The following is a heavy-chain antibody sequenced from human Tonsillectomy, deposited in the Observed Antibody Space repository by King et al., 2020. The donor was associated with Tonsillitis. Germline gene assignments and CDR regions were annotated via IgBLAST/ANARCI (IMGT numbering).Heavy chain of an antibody. J-gene: IGHJ4*02. CDR1: GFTISNYA. CDR2: VYGAGSTT. Sequence: VQLVESGGGLVQPGGSLRLSCAASGFTISNYAMSWVRQAPGKGLEWVSVVYGAGSTTYYADSVKGRFTISRDNSKNTLYLQINSLRAEDTAVYYCARSLDGSGSYTNGSPWGQGTLVTVSS. V-gene: IGHV3-23*03. D-gene: IGHD3-10*01. CDR3: ARSLDGSGSYTNGSP.